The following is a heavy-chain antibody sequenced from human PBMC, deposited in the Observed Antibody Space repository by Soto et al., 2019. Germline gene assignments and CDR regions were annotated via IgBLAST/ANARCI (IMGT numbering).Heavy chain of an antibody. CDR2: ISGSGGST. D-gene: IGHD1-26*01. Sequence: GGSLRLSCAASGFTFSSYAMSWVRQAPGKGLEWVSAISGSGGSTYYADSVKGRFTISRDNSKNTLYLQMNRLRAEDTAVYYGANQQRDSGSYYARRIRPYWGQGTLVTVSS. J-gene: IGHJ4*02. CDR1: GFTFSSYA. V-gene: IGHV3-23*01. CDR3: ANQQRDSGSYYARRIRPY.